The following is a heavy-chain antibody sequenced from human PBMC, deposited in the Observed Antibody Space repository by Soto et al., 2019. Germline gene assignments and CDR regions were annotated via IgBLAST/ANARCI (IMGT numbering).Heavy chain of an antibody. D-gene: IGHD6-25*01. V-gene: IGHV1-69*12. CDR3: AISGAKYYYYGMDV. Sequence: QVQLVQSGAEVKKPGSSVKVSCKASRGTFSSYAISWVRQAPGQGLEWMGGIIPIFGTANYAQKFQGRVTITADESTRTAYTELSSLRSEDTAVYYCAISGAKYYYYGMDVWGQGTTVTVSS. CDR1: RGTFSSYA. J-gene: IGHJ6*02. CDR2: IIPIFGTA.